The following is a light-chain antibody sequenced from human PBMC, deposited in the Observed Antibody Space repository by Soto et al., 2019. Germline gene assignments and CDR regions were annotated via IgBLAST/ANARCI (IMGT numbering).Light chain of an antibody. CDR1: SSDVGAYNY. CDR2: EVS. V-gene: IGLV2-14*01. J-gene: IGLJ1*01. CDR3: SSYTSSSTRV. Sequence: QSALTQPASVSGSPGQSITISCTGTSSDVGAYNYVSWYQQHPGKAPKLMIYEVSNRPSGVSNRFSGSKSGNTASLTISGLQAEDEADYYCSSYTSSSTRVFGTRTKLTVL.